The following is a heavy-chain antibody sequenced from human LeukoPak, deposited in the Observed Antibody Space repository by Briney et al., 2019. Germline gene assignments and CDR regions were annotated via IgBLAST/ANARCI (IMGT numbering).Heavy chain of an antibody. Sequence: GGSLRLSCAASGFTFSSYAMHWVRQAPGEVLEYVSAISSNGGGTYYANSVKGRFTISRDNSKNTLYLQMGSLRAEDMAVYYCARAGYSYGSDYWGQGTLVTVSS. V-gene: IGHV3-64*01. CDR3: ARAGYSYGSDY. CDR1: GFTFSSYA. D-gene: IGHD5-18*01. J-gene: IGHJ4*02. CDR2: ISSNGGGT.